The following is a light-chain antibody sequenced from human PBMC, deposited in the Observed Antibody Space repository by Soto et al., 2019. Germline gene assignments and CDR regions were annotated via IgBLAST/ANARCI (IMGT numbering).Light chain of an antibody. J-gene: IGKJ4*01. CDR2: VAS. CDR1: HSVNIY. Sequence: EIVMTQSPATLAVSPGERATLSFRASHSVNIYLAWYQKKPGQAPRLLIFVASSRATGIPARFSGSGCWTEFNLTISSLQSEDFAVYFCQQYYDWLLLTFGGGTKVEIK. V-gene: IGKV3D-15*01. CDR3: QQYYDWLLLT.